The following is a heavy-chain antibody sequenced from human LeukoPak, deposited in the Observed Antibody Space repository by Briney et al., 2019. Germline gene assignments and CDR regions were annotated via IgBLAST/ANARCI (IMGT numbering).Heavy chain of an antibody. CDR3: AKDFGEYQLLSYDY. D-gene: IGHD2-2*01. CDR2: ISGSGGNT. Sequence: LSLTCTVSGGSISSGGYYWSWVRQAPGKGLEWVTAISGSGGNTYYADSVKGRFTISRDNSKNTLYLQMNSLRAEDTAVYYCAKDFGEYQLLSYDYWGQGTLVTVSS. V-gene: IGHV3-23*01. J-gene: IGHJ4*02. CDR1: GGSISSGGYY.